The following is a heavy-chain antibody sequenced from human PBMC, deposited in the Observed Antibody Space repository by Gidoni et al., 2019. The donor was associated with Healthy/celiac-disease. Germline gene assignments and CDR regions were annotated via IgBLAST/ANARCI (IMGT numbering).Heavy chain of an antibody. D-gene: IGHD6-19*01. Sequence: EVQLVQSGAEVKKPGESLKISCKGSGYSFTSYWTGWVRQMPGKGLEWMGIIYPGDSDTRYSPSFQGQVTISADKSISTAYLQWSSLKASDTAMYYCARGASSGWYPAEYFQHWGQVTLVTVSS. J-gene: IGHJ1*01. V-gene: IGHV5-51*03. CDR2: IYPGDSDT. CDR3: ARGASSGWYPAEYFQH. CDR1: GYSFTSYW.